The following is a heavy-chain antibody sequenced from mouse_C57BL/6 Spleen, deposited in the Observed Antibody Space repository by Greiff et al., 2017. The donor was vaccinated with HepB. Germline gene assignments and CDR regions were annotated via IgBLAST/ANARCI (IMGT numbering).Heavy chain of an antibody. Sequence: EVQLVESGGGLVKPGGSLKLSCAASGFTFSSYAMSWVRQTPEKRLEWVATISDGGSYTYYPDNVKGRFTISRDNAKNNLYLQLSHLKSEDTAMYYCARGDDYDVGFAYWGQGTLVTVSA. CDR3: ARGDDYDVGFAY. D-gene: IGHD2-4*01. CDR1: GFTFSSYA. V-gene: IGHV5-4*01. CDR2: ISDGGSYT. J-gene: IGHJ3*01.